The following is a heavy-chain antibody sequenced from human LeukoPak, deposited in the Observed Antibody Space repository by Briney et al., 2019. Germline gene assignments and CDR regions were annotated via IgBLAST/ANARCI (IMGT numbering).Heavy chain of an antibody. CDR2: IKQDGSEI. J-gene: IGHJ4*02. Sequence: PGGSLRLSCAASGFTFSSYWMSWVRQAPGKGLEWVANIKQDGSEIYYVDSVKGRFTISRDNSKNTLYLQMNSLRAEDTAVYYCAKDRNPIAVAGYYFDYWGQGTLVTVSS. CDR1: GFTFSSYW. CDR3: AKDRNPIAVAGYYFDY. D-gene: IGHD6-19*01. V-gene: IGHV3-7*01.